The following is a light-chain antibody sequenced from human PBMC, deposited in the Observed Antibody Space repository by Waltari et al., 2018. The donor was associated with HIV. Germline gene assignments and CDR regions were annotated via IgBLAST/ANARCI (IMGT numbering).Light chain of an antibody. J-gene: IGLJ2*01. CDR2: DNN. Sequence: QSVLTQPPAVSAAPGQTVTLSCSGSSSTIATTYVSWYQQLPGTAPKLLIYDNNRRSSGIPDRFSGSKSGTSATLAIAGLQTGDEADYYCGTWDTSLSAGVFGGGTKVTVL. V-gene: IGLV1-51*01. CDR1: SSTIATTY. CDR3: GTWDTSLSAGV.